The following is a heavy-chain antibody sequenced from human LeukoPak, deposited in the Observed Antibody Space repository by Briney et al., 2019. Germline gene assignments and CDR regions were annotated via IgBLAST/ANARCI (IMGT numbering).Heavy chain of an antibody. CDR3: ARGYGDVRFDY. CDR1: GGSFSGYY. CDR2: INHSGST. J-gene: IGHJ4*02. V-gene: IGHV4-34*01. Sequence: KSSETLSLTCAVYGGSFSGYYWSWIRQPPGKGLEWIGEINHSGSTNYNPSLKSRVTISVDTSKNRFSLKLSSVTAADTAVYYCARGYGDVRFDYWGQGTLVTVSS. D-gene: IGHD4-17*01.